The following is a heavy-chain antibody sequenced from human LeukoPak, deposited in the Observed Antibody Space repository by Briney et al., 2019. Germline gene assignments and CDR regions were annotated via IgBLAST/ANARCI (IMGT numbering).Heavy chain of an antibody. J-gene: IGHJ1*01. D-gene: IGHD3-22*01. CDR1: GGSFSGYY. CDR3: ARDVSYYDSSGYSYFQH. V-gene: IGHV4-34*01. Sequence: SETLSLTCAVYGGSFSGYYWSWIRQTPGKGLEWIGEINHSGGTNYNPSLKSRVTILVDTSKNQFSLKLSSVTAADTAVYYCARDVSYYDSSGYSYFQHWGQGTLVTVSS. CDR2: INHSGGT.